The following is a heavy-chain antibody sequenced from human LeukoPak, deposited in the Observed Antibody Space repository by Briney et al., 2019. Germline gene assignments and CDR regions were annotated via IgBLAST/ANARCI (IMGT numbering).Heavy chain of an antibody. CDR1: GYTFTSYG. J-gene: IGHJ6*02. V-gene: IGHV1-18*01. D-gene: IGHD6-19*01. CDR2: ISAYNGNT. Sequence: ASVKVSCTASGYTFTSYGISWVRQAPGQGLEWMGWISAYNGNTNYAQKLQGRVTMTTDTSTSTAYMELRSLRSDDTAVYHCARDGRLGQQWLVQINENYYYGMDVWGQGTTVTVSS. CDR3: ARDGRLGQQWLVQINENYYYGMDV.